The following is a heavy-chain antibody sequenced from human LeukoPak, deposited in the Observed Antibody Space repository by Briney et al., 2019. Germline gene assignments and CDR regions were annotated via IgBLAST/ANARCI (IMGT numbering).Heavy chain of an antibody. Sequence: PSETLSLACAVSGDSITSDNWWSWVRQSPGKGLEWIGEIYHSGATNYSPSLKSRVTISLDEPKNQFSLKMTSVTAADTAVYYCSRANRGTYLMYWGRGTLVTVSS. V-gene: IGHV4-4*02. D-gene: IGHD3-16*02. CDR3: SRANRGTYLMY. J-gene: IGHJ4*02. CDR2: IYHSGAT. CDR1: GDSITSDNW.